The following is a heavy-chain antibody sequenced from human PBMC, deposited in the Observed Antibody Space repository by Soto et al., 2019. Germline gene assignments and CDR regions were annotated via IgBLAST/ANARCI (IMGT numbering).Heavy chain of an antibody. V-gene: IGHV3-73*01. CDR1: GFTFSGSA. Sequence: GGSLRLSCAASGFTFSGSAMHWVRQASGKGLEWVGRIRSKANSYATAYTASVKSRFTISRDDSKNTVFFQINSLKTEDTAVYFCTRRLTDDSSGYFGYWGQGTLVTVSS. D-gene: IGHD3-22*01. J-gene: IGHJ4*02. CDR3: TRRLTDDSSGYFGY. CDR2: IRSKANSYAT.